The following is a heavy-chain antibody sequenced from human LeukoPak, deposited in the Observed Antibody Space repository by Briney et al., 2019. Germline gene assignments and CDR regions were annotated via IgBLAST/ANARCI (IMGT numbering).Heavy chain of an antibody. J-gene: IGHJ4*02. V-gene: IGHV3-30-3*01. CDR3: ARAGIAVAYFDY. CDR2: ISYDGSNK. CDR1: GFTFSSYA. Sequence: GALRLSCAASGFTFSSYAMHWVRQAPGKGLEWVAVISYDGSNKYYADSVKGRFTISRDNSKNTLYLQMNSLRAEDTAVYYCARAGIAVAYFDYWGQGTLVTVSS. D-gene: IGHD6-19*01.